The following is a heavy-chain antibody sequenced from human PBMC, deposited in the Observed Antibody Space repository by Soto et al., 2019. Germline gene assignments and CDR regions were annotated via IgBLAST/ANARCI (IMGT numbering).Heavy chain of an antibody. J-gene: IGHJ4*02. CDR2: IKQDGSEK. Sequence: GGSLRLSFAASGFTFDNYWMSWVRQAPGKGLEWVANIKQDGSEKYYVDSVKGRFTISRDNAKNSLYLQMNSLRAEDTAVYYCARGGMHYYHDSSGYYYPYWGQGT. V-gene: IGHV3-7*01. D-gene: IGHD3-22*01. CDR1: GFTFDNYW. CDR3: ARGGMHYYHDSSGYYYPY.